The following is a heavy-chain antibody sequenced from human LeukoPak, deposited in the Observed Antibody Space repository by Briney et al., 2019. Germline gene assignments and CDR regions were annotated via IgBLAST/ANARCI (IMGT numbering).Heavy chain of an antibody. CDR3: ARILYDYYDSSGPEYFQH. CDR2: VSSDGSEK. CDR1: GFTFSSYS. Sequence: GGSLRLSCVASGFTFSSYSMHWVRQAPGKGLEWVAVVSSDGSEKYYADSVKGRFTISRDNSKNTLYLQMNSLRPEDTAVYYCARILYDYYDSSGPEYFQHWGQGTLVTVSS. D-gene: IGHD3-22*01. V-gene: IGHV3-30-3*01. J-gene: IGHJ1*01.